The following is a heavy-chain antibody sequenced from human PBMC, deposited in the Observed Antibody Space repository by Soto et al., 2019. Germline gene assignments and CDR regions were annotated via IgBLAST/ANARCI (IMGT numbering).Heavy chain of an antibody. CDR1: GFTFSSYW. CDR2: INRDGSST. CDR3: ASARYDGSGMPLDS. Sequence: EVQLVESGGGLVQPGGSLRLSCEASGFTFSSYWMHWVRQVPGKGLVWVSHINRDGSSTTYADSVKGRFTISRDNAKNTVYLQMTSLRDEDTAVYYCASARYDGSGMPLDSWGQETLVTVSS. V-gene: IGHV3-74*01. D-gene: IGHD3-22*01. J-gene: IGHJ4*02.